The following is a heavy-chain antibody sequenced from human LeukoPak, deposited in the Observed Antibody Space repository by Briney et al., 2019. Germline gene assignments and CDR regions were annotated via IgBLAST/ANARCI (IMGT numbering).Heavy chain of an antibody. CDR2: IYYSGST. CDR3: ARNYYDTTGVIVDDAFDT. J-gene: IGHJ3*02. Sequence: PSETLSLTCTVSGGSISSYYWSWIRQPPGKGLEWIGYIYYSGSTNYNPSLKSRVTISVDTSKNQFSLKLSSVTAADTAVYYCARNYYDTTGVIVDDAFDTWGQGTMVSVSS. CDR1: GGSISSYY. V-gene: IGHV4-59*01. D-gene: IGHD3-22*01.